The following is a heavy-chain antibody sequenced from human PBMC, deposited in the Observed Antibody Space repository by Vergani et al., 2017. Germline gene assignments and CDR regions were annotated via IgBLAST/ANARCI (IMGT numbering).Heavy chain of an antibody. CDR1: GGTFSSYA. CDR2: IIPIFGTA. CDR3: AGGYDMLTGYNAGVGLAY. Sequence: QVQLVQSGAEVKKPGSSVKVSCKASGGTFSSYAISWVRQAPGQGLEWMGGIIPIFGTANYAQKFQGRVTITADESTSTAYMELSSLRSEDTAVYYCAGGYDMLTGYNAGVGLAYWGQGTLVTVSS. D-gene: IGHD3-9*01. V-gene: IGHV1-69*01. J-gene: IGHJ4*02.